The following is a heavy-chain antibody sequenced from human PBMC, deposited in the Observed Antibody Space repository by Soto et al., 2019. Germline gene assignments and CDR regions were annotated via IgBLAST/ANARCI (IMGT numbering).Heavy chain of an antibody. V-gene: IGHV3-7*03. Sequence: PGGSLRLSCAAYGFTFGSYWMSWVRQAPGKGLEWVANIKEDGSEKYYVDSVKGRLTISRDNAKNSLHLQMNSLRAEDTAVYYCARDSKCSCGVCHSCFEAWGQGTLLTVSS. J-gene: IGHJ5*02. CDR2: IKEDGSEK. CDR3: ARDSKCSCGVCHSCFEA. D-gene: IGHD2-15*01. CDR1: GFTFGSYW.